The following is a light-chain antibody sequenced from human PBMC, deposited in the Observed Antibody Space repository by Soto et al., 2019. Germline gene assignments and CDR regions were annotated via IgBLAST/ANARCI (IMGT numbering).Light chain of an antibody. CDR2: DAS. Sequence: EIVLTQSPATLSLSPGERATLSCRASQSVKTFLVWYQQRPGQAPRLLIYDASNRATGIPARFSGSGSGTDFTVTISSLEPEDFAVYYCQQRSSWPITFGPGTRLEI. CDR3: QQRSSWPIT. V-gene: IGKV3-11*01. CDR1: QSVKTF. J-gene: IGKJ5*01.